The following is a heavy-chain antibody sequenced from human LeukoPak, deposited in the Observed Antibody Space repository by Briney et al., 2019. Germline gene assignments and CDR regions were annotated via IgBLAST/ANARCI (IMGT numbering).Heavy chain of an antibody. CDR3: ARDRQQLVLGYFDY. J-gene: IGHJ4*02. Sequence: GGSLRLSCAASGSTFSSYAMHWVRQAPGKGLEWVAVISYDGSNKYYADSVKGRFTISRDNSKNTLYLQMNSLRAEDTAVYYCARDRQQLVLGYFDYWGQGTLVTVSS. CDR1: GSTFSSYA. D-gene: IGHD6-6*01. CDR2: ISYDGSNK. V-gene: IGHV3-30*04.